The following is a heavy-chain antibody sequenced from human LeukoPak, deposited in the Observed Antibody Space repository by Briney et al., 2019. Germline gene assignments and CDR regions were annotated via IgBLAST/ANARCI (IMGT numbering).Heavy chain of an antibody. CDR2: LYYSGST. Sequence: SETLSLTCTVSGGSIGSYYWSWIRQPPGKGLEWIGYLYYSGSTNYNTSLKSRVTMSVDTSKKQFSLKLTSVTAADTAVYYCARHEGPWGDFDYWGQGTLVTVSS. J-gene: IGHJ4*02. CDR1: GGSIGSYY. V-gene: IGHV4-59*08. D-gene: IGHD3-16*01. CDR3: ARHEGPWGDFDY.